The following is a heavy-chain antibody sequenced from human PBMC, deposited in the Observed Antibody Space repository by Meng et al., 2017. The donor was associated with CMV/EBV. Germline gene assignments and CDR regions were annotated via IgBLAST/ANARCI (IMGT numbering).Heavy chain of an antibody. CDR2: IYWNDDK. V-gene: IGHV2-5*01. D-gene: IGHD6-13*01. J-gene: IGHJ6*02. CDR3: SNRITYSSSYEPGYYGMDV. Sequence: SGPTLVKPTQTLTLTCTFSGFSLSTSGVGVGWIRQPPGKALEWLALIYWNDDKRYSPSLKSRLTITKDTSKNQVVLTMTNMDPVDTATYYCSNRITYSSSYEPGYYGMDVWGQGTTVTVSS. CDR1: GFSLSTSGVG.